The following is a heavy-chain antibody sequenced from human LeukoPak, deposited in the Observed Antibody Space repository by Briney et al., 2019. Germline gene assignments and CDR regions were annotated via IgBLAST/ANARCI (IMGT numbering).Heavy chain of an antibody. D-gene: IGHD3-10*01. CDR2: ISGSGGST. J-gene: IGHJ3*01. CDR1: GFTFSSYE. CDR3: ARDTHYYGSGSPAFDL. Sequence: GGSLRLSCAASGFTFSSYEMNWVRQAPGKGLEWVSAISGSGGSTYYADSVKGRFTISRDNAKNSLYLQLNSLRAEDTALYYCARDTHYYGSGSPAFDLWGRGTMVTVSS. V-gene: IGHV3-48*03.